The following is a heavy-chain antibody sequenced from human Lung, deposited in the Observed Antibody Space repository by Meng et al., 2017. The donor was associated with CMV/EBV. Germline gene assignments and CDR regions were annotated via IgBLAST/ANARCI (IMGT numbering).Heavy chain of an antibody. CDR2: IAGSGGST. Sequence: SXAASGFTFSSFAMSWVRQAPGKGLEWVSAIAGSGGSTYYEDSVSGRFTISIDNSKNTLYLQLNSQRAEDTAVYYCANAFGSSWYREDYDYWVQGTXVTVSS. V-gene: IGHV3-23*01. CDR1: GFTFSSFA. J-gene: IGHJ4*02. CDR3: ANAFGSSWYREDYDY. D-gene: IGHD6-13*01.